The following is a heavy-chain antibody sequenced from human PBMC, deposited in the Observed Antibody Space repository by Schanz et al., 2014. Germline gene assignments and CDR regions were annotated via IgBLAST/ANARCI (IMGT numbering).Heavy chain of an antibody. D-gene: IGHD1-26*01. CDR3: AKDGRAVDLISDK. Sequence: SCAASGFTFSSYTMSWVRQAPGKGLEWVSAISGSGGSTYYADSVKGRFTISRGNSKNTLYLQINSLRVEDTAVDYCAKDGRAVDLISDKWGPGILENDSS. CDR1: GFTFSSYT. V-gene: IGHV3-23*01. CDR2: ISGSGGST. J-gene: IGHJ4*02.